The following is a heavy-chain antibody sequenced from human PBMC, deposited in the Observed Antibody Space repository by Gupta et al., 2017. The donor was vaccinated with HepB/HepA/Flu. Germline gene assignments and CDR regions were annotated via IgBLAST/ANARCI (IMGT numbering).Heavy chain of an antibody. CDR1: GGSFSGYY. Sequence: DLLQLYGAGLLLSPATLSSTCAVYGGSFSGYYWSWIRQPPGKGLEWIGEINHSGSTNYNPSLKSRVTISVDTSKNQFSLKLSSVTAADTAVYYCARVVGSDYYDSHPPTGMDVWGQGTTVTVSS. J-gene: IGHJ6*02. V-gene: IGHV4-34*01. CDR2: INHSGST. CDR3: ARVVGSDYYDSHPPTGMDV. D-gene: IGHD3-22*01.